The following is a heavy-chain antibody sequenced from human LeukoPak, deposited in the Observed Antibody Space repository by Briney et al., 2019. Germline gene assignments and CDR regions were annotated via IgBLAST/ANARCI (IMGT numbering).Heavy chain of an antibody. D-gene: IGHD5-12*01. CDR1: GGSISSYY. V-gene: IGHV4-4*07. J-gene: IGHJ4*02. CDR3: ARSPGYGTSYYFDY. Sequence: SETLSLTCTVSGGSISSYYWSWIRQPAGKGLEWIGRIYTSGSTNYNPSLKSRVTISVDKSKNQFSLKLSSVTAADTAVYYCARSPGYGTSYYFDYWGQGTLVTVSS. CDR2: IYTSGST.